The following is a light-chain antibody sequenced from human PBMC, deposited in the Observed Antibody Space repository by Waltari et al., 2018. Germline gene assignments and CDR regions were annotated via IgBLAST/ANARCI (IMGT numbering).Light chain of an antibody. CDR3: QQGYSSPPYT. V-gene: IGKV1-39*01. CDR2: AAT. J-gene: IGKJ2*01. Sequence: DIQMTQSPSTLSASVGDRVTITCRASQSISTYLNWYQQKPGKAPSLLIFAATSLQSGVPSRFSGSGSGTEFTLTINNLQPEDFATYYCQQGYSSPPYTFSQGTKLLI. CDR1: QSISTY.